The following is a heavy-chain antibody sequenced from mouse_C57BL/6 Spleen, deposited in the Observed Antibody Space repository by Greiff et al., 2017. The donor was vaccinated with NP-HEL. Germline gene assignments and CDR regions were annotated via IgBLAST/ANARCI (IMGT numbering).Heavy chain of an antibody. CDR2: INSDGGST. Sequence: EVKVVESGGGLVQPGESLKLSCESNEYEFPSHDMSWVRKTPEKRLELVAAINSDGGSTYYPDTMERRFIISRDNTKKTLYLQMSSLRSEDTALYYCAKQEGRGGWFAYWGQGTLVTVSA. CDR1: EYEFPSHD. V-gene: IGHV5-2*01. J-gene: IGHJ3*01. D-gene: IGHD3-3*01. CDR3: AKQEGRGGWFAY.